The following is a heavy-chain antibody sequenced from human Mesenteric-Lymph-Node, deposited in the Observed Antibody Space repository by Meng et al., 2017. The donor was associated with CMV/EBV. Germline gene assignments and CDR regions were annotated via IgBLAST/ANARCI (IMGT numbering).Heavy chain of an antibody. CDR2: IYHSGST. CDR1: GGSISSSNW. CDR3: ARDPVLIVVVPAATGVDY. Sequence: SETLSLTCAVSGGSISSSNWWSWVRQPPGKGLEWIGEIYHSGSTNYNLSLKSRVTISVDKSNNQFSLKLSPVTAADTAVYYCARDPVLIVVVPAATGVDYWGQGTLVTVSS. D-gene: IGHD2-2*01. J-gene: IGHJ4*02. V-gene: IGHV4-4*02.